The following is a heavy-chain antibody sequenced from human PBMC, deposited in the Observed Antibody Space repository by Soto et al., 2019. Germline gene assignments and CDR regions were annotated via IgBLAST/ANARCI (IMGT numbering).Heavy chain of an antibody. Sequence: SVKVSCKASGGTFSSYAISWVRQAPGQGLEWMGGIIPIFGTANYAQKFQGRVTITADESTSTAYMELSSLRSEDTAVYYCARDQVATITRGYYYYGMDVWGQGTTVTVSS. CDR3: ARDQVATITRGYYYYGMDV. D-gene: IGHD5-12*01. V-gene: IGHV1-69*13. CDR1: GGTFSSYA. CDR2: IIPIFGTA. J-gene: IGHJ6*02.